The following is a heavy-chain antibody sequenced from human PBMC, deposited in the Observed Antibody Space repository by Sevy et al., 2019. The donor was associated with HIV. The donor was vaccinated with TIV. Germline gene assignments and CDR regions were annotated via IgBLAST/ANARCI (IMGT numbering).Heavy chain of an antibody. D-gene: IGHD1-7*01. J-gene: IGHJ4*02. CDR1: GFTFSKYW. CDR3: ARDDGNYYFHY. Sequence: GGSLTLSCAASGFTFSKYWMGWVRQAPGKGLEWVANIRQDAGQKYYVDSVKGRFTMSRDNAKNSLYLQMNSLRAEDTAVYFCARDDGNYYFHYWGQGTLVTVSS. CDR2: IRQDAGQK. V-gene: IGHV3-7*01.